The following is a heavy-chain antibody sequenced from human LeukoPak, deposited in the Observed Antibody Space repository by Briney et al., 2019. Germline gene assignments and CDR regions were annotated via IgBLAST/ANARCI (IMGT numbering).Heavy chain of an antibody. V-gene: IGHV3-23*01. J-gene: IGHJ6*02. CDR2: ISGSGGST. CDR3: AKAIGGGPRYYGMDV. Sequence: GGSLRLSCAASGFTFSDYAMNWVRQAPGKGLEWVSAISGSGGSTYYADSVKGRFTISRDNSKNTLYLQMNSLRAEDTAVYYCAKAIGGGPRYYGMDVWGQGTTVTVSS. D-gene: IGHD3-10*01. CDR1: GFTFSDYA.